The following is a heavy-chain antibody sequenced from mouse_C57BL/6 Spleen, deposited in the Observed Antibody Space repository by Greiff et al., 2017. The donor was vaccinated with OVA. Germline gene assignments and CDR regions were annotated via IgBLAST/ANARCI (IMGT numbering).Heavy chain of an antibody. CDR3: ARYPHYAMSAMDY. D-gene: IGHD1-1*02. V-gene: IGHV1-75*01. CDR2: IFPGSGSP. CDR1: GYTFTDYY. J-gene: IGHJ4*01. Sequence: QVQLQQSGPELVKPGASVKISCKASGYTFTDYYINWVKQRPGQGLEWIGWIFPGSGSPYYNEKFKGKATFTVDKSSSTAYMLLSSLTSEDSAVYFCARYPHYAMSAMDYWGQGTSVTVSS.